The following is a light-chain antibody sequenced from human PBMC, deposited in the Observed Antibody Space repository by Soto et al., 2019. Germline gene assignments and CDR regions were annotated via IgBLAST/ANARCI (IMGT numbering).Light chain of an antibody. Sequence: ETVMTQSPATLSVSPGERATLSCRASQSVSSKLAWYQQKPGRAPRLLIYDASTRATGIPARFSGSGSGTEFTLTISSLQSEDFGVYYCQQYNSWFPITFGQGTRLEIK. CDR1: QSVSSK. J-gene: IGKJ5*01. CDR3: QQYNSWFPIT. CDR2: DAS. V-gene: IGKV3-15*01.